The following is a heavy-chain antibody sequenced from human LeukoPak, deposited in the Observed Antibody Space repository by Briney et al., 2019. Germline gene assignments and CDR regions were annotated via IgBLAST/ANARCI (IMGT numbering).Heavy chain of an antibody. V-gene: IGHV3-21*01. CDR2: ISSSSSYI. CDR1: GFTFSSYS. J-gene: IGHJ4*02. Sequence: GGSLRLSCAASGFTFSSYSMNWVRQAPGKGLEWVSSISSSSSYIYYADSVKGRFTISRDNAKNSLYLQMNSLRAEDTAVYYCARDGSGWYYFDYWGQGTLVTVSS. D-gene: IGHD6-19*01. CDR3: ARDGSGWYYFDY.